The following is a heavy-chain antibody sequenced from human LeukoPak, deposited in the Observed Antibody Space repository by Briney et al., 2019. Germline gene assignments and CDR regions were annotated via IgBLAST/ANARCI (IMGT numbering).Heavy chain of an antibody. V-gene: IGHV1-18*01. J-gene: IGHJ4*02. CDR1: GYIFTTYG. D-gene: IGHD5-18*01. CDR3: ARSVDTAMIFDH. Sequence: ASVKVSCKASGYIFTTYGFSWVRQAPGQGLEWMGWISPYDGNTMYAQKFQGRVTLTTDTSASTASMELRSLRSDDTAVYYCARSVDTAMIFDHWGQGTLVTVSS. CDR2: ISPYDGNT.